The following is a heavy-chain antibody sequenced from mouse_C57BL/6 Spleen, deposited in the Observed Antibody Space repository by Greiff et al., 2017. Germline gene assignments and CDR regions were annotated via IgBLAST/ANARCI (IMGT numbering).Heavy chain of an antibody. D-gene: IGHD1-1*01. Sequence: VQLQQSGAELVRPGASVKLSCTASGFNIKDDYMHWVKQRPEQGLEWIGWLDPANGDSEYASKFQGQATITADTSSNTAYLQLSSLPSEDTAVYYCTTFGSSLDYWGQGTTLTVSS. CDR1: GFNIKDDY. CDR2: LDPANGDS. V-gene: IGHV14-4*01. J-gene: IGHJ2*01. CDR3: TTFGSSLDY.